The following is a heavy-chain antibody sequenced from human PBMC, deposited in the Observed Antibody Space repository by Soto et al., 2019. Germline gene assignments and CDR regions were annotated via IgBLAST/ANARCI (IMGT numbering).Heavy chain of an antibody. CDR2: INAGNGNT. CDR3: DRDMYYDFWSGLFDY. CDR1: GYTFTSYA. D-gene: IGHD3-3*01. Sequence: ASVKVSCKASGYTFTSYAMHWVRQAPGQRLEWMGWINAGNGNTKYSQKFQGRVTITRDTSASTAYMELSSLRSEDTAVYYCDRDMYYDFWSGLFDYWGQGTLVTVFS. V-gene: IGHV1-3*01. J-gene: IGHJ4*02.